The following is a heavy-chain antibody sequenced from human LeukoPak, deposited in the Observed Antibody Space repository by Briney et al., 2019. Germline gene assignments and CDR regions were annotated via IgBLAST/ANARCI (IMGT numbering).Heavy chain of an antibody. V-gene: IGHV3-30*18. CDR3: AKDLITMVRGSAMDV. J-gene: IGHJ6*02. CDR2: IIYDGYYK. D-gene: IGHD3-10*01. Sequence: GRSLRLSCAASGFTFSSSGMHWVRQAPGKGLEWVALIIYDGYYKYYADSVKGRFTISRDDSKNTLYLQVNSLRAEDTAVYYCAKDLITMVRGSAMDVWGQGTTVTVSS. CDR1: GFTFSSSG.